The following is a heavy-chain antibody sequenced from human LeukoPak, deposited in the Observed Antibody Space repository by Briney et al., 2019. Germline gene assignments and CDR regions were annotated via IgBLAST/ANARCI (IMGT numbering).Heavy chain of an antibody. Sequence: SETLSLTCTVSGGSISSSSYYWGWIRQAPGKGLEWIGSIYYSGSTYYNPSLKSRVTISVDTSKNQFSLKLSSVTAADTAVYYCARTNHRTYSSGWYYYGMDVWGQGTTVTVSS. CDR1: GGSISSSSYY. V-gene: IGHV4-39*07. D-gene: IGHD6-19*01. CDR3: ARTNHRTYSSGWYYYGMDV. CDR2: IYYSGST. J-gene: IGHJ6*02.